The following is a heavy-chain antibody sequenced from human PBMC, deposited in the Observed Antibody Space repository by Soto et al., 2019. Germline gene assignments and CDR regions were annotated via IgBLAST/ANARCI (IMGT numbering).Heavy chain of an antibody. Sequence: QITLTESGPTLVKPTQTLTLTCTFSGFSFSTGAVGVGWIRQPPGKALDFLALIYWDDDKRYRPSLKNKITITKDTSRNQVVLTMTDLDPEDTATYYCAHVYWAASGTRYYFDHWGQGTLVTVSS. CDR3: AHVYWAASGTRYYFDH. CDR1: GFSFSTGAVG. CDR2: IYWDDDK. J-gene: IGHJ4*02. D-gene: IGHD6-13*01. V-gene: IGHV2-5*02.